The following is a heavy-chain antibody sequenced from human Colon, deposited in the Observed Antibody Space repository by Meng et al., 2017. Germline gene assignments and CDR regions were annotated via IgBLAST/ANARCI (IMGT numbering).Heavy chain of an antibody. CDR1: GSTFSSYA. Sequence: GESLKISCAASGSTFSSYAMHWVRQAPGKGLEWVAVISYDGSNKYYADSVKGRFTISRDNSKNTLYLQMNSLRAEDTAVYYCARGDVLLWFGELVGFDYWGQGTLVTVSS. V-gene: IGHV3-30*04. CDR3: ARGDVLLWFGELVGFDY. D-gene: IGHD3-10*01. J-gene: IGHJ4*02. CDR2: ISYDGSNK.